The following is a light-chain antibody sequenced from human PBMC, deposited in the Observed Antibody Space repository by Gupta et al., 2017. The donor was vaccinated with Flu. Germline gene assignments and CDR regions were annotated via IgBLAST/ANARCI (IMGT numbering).Light chain of an antibody. J-gene: IGLJ1*01. CDR1: SSDIGSYKY. CDR2: EAI. Sequence: HSALTHPATVSGPPGQSITISCTGTSSDIGSYKYVSWYQQHPGKVPKLMIYEAIKRPSGVSNRFSGSKSGNTASLTISGLQADDEADYYCCSHAGGGTYVFGSGTKVTVL. CDR3: CSHAGGGTYV. V-gene: IGLV2-23*01.